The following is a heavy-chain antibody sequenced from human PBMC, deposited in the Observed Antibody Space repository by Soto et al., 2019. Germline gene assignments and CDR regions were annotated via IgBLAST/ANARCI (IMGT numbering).Heavy chain of an antibody. CDR2: IIPIFGTA. CDR1: GGTFSSYA. V-gene: IGHV1-69*13. CDR3: ARVSLSFGEVVSLYNWFDP. D-gene: IGHD3-22*01. J-gene: IGHJ5*02. Sequence: SVKVSCKASGGTFSSYAISWVRQAPGQGLEWMGGIIPIFGTANYAQKFQGRVTITADESTSTAYMELSSLRSEDTAVYYCARVSLSFGEVVSLYNWFDPWGQGTLVTVSS.